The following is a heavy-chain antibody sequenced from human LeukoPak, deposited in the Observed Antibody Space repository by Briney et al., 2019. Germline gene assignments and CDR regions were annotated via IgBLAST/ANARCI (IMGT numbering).Heavy chain of an antibody. CDR2: ISGSGDST. D-gene: IGHD5-18*01. CDR1: GFTFSKHG. Sequence: GGSLRLSCAVSGFTFSKHGMSWVRQAPWKGLEWVSTISGSGDSTYYANSVKGRFTTSRDNSKNVVYLQMDSLRAEDTATYYCAKLNSYGDYWGQGTLVTISS. V-gene: IGHV3-23*01. CDR3: AKLNSYGDY. J-gene: IGHJ4*02.